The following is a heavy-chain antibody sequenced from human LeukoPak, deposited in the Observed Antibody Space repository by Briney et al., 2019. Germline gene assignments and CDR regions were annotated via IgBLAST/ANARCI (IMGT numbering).Heavy chain of an antibody. CDR1: GFTFSSYS. J-gene: IGHJ4*02. CDR2: ISSSSSYI. CDR3: ARGRHIRSYHYFDC. V-gene: IGHV3-21*01. D-gene: IGHD1-26*01. Sequence: GGSLRLSCAASGFTFSSYSMNWVRQAPGKGLEWVSSISSSSSYICYADSVKGRFTISRDNAKNSLYLQMNSLRAEDTAVYYCARGRHIRSYHYFDCWGQGTLVTVSS.